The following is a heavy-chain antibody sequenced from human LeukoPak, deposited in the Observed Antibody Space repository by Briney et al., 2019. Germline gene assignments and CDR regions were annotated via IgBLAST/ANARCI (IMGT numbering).Heavy chain of an antibody. J-gene: IGHJ5*02. CDR2: IKQDGSEE. V-gene: IGHV3-7*01. D-gene: IGHD6-6*01. CDR3: TRDPRHFDP. Sequence: GGSLRLSCAASGFTFSSYWMSWVRQAPGKGLEWVANIKQDGSEEYYVDSVKGRFTISRDNAKNSLYLQMSSLRVEDTAVYYCTRDPRHFDPWGQGTLVTVSS. CDR1: GFTFSSYW.